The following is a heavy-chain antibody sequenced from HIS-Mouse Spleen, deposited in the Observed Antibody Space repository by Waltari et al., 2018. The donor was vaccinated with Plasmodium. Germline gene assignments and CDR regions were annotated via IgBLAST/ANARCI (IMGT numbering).Heavy chain of an antibody. CDR1: GTTFSSYS. CDR2: ISSSSSYK. J-gene: IGHJ4*02. CDR3: ARDHNWNYDY. Sequence: EVQLVESGGGLVKPGGSLRLSCAPSGTTFSSYSMNWVRQAPGKGLEWVSSISSSSSYKYYADSVKGRFTISRDNAKNSLYLQMNSLRAEDTAVYYCARDHNWNYDYWGQGTLVTVSS. D-gene: IGHD1-7*01. V-gene: IGHV3-21*01.